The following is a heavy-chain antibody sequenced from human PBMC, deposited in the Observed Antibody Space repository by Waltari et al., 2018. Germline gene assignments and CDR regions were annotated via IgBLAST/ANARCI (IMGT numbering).Heavy chain of an antibody. J-gene: IGHJ5*02. CDR3: ARALEYDLWSGYRQGVWFDP. V-gene: IGHV4-38-2*01. D-gene: IGHD3-3*01. CDR1: GYSISSGYY. Sequence: QVQLQESGPGLVKPSETLSLTCAVSGYSISSGYYWGWIRQPPGKGLEWIGSIYHSGSTYYNPSLKSRVTISVDTSKNQFSLKLSSVTAADTAVYYCARALEYDLWSGYRQGVWFDPWGQGTLVTVSS. CDR2: IYHSGST.